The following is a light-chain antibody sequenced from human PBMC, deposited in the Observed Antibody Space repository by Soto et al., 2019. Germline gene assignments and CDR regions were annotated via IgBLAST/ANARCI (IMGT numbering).Light chain of an antibody. CDR3: RSYTGGSTSYV. Sequence: QSALTQPASVSGSPGQSITISCTGTSSDVGAYKYVSWHQQHPGKAPKLMIYDVSDRPSGVSDRFSGSKSGNKASLTISGLQAEDEADYYCRSYTGGSTSYVFGTGTKVTVL. J-gene: IGLJ1*01. V-gene: IGLV2-14*03. CDR2: DVS. CDR1: SSDVGAYKY.